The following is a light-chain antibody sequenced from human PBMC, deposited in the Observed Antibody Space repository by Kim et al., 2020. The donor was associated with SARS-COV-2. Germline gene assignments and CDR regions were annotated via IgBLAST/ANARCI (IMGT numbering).Light chain of an antibody. CDR3: QQYGSSPQT. J-gene: IGKJ2*01. CDR1: QGINNNF. Sequence: EIVLTQSPGILSLSPGDRATLSCRASQGINNNFIAWYRQRPGQSPSLHIYAASTRAAGIPDRFSGSGYRTDFSLTISRLEPEDFAVYYCQQYGSSPQTFGQGTKVDIK. V-gene: IGKV3-20*01. CDR2: AAS.